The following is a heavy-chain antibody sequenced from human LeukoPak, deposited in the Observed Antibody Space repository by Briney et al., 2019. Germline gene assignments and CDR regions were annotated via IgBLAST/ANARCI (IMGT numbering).Heavy chain of an antibody. J-gene: IGHJ3*02. Sequence: PSETLSLTCTVSGGSISSYYWSWIRQPPGKGLEWIGYIYYSGSTNYNPCLKSRVTISVDTSNNKFSLKLTSLTAADTAVYYCVRHLSAGRPAFDIWGQGTMVTVSS. CDR3: VRHLSAGRPAFDI. CDR1: GGSISSYY. D-gene: IGHD2-15*01. CDR2: IYYSGST. V-gene: IGHV4-59*08.